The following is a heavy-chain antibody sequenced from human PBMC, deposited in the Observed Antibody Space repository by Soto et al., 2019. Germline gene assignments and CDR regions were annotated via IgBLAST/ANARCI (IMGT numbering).Heavy chain of an antibody. J-gene: IGHJ5*02. CDR2: INHSGST. CDR1: GGSFSGYY. D-gene: IGHD3-22*01. CDR3: ARGLEDDSPPGGRRVDP. Sequence: SETLSLTCAVYGGSFSGYYWSWIRQPPGKGLEWIGEINHSGSTNYNPSLKSRVTISVDTSKNQFSLKLSSVTAADTAVYYCARGLEDDSPPGGRRVDPWGQGTLVTVSS. V-gene: IGHV4-34*01.